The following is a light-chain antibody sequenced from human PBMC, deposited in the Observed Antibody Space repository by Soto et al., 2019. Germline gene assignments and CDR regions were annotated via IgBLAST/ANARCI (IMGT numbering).Light chain of an antibody. CDR2: DSS. CDR1: QSISNY. J-gene: IGKJ2*01. CDR3: QQSYNAPRT. Sequence: DIQMTQSPSSLSASVGDRVTITCRANQSISNYLNWYQQKPGKAPKLLIYDSSTLRSGVPSRFSGSGSGTDFTLTISSLQPEDFAPYYCQQSYNAPRTFDQGTKLDIE. V-gene: IGKV1-39*01.